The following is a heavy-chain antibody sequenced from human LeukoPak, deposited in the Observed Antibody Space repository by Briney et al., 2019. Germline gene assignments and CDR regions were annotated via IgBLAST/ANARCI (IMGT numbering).Heavy chain of an antibody. CDR3: ARGSPYMVRGVIGTYYYYYYMDV. CDR2: MNPNSGNT. J-gene: IGHJ6*03. D-gene: IGHD3-10*01. CDR1: GYTFTSYD. Sequence: ASVKVSCKASGYTFTSYDINWVRQATGQGLEWMGWMNPNSGNTGYAQKFQGRVTMTRNTSISTAYMELSSLRSEDTAVYYCARGSPYMVRGVIGTYYYYYYMDVWGKGTTVTISS. V-gene: IGHV1-8*01.